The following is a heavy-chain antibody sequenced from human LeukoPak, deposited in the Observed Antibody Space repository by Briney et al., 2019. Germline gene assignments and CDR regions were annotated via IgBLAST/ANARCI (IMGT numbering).Heavy chain of an antibody. CDR2: IRYDGSNK. CDR1: GFTFSSHG. J-gene: IGHJ4*02. Sequence: GGSLRLSCAASGFTFSSHGMHWVRQAPGKGLEWVTFIRYDGSNKYYVESVKGRFSISRDNSKNTLYLEMNSLRAEDTAIYYCAKGKGKLGAFQSDFDYWGQGTLVTVSS. V-gene: IGHV3-30*02. D-gene: IGHD1-26*01. CDR3: AKGKGKLGAFQSDFDY.